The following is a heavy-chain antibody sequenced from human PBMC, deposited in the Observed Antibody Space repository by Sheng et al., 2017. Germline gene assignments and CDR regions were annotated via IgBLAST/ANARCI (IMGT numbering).Heavy chain of an antibody. J-gene: IGHJ4*02. Sequence: QVQLVESGGGVVQPGGPVRLSCAASGFTFSSYGMHWVRQAPGKGLEWVAFIRYDGSNKYYADSVKGRFTISRDNSKNTLYLQMNSLRAEDTAVYYCAKGAITMVQGSWYWGRGNPWSPSPQ. CDR3: AKGAITMVQGSWY. V-gene: IGHV3-30*02. D-gene: IGHD3-10*01. CDR1: GFTFSSYG. CDR2: IRYDGSNK.